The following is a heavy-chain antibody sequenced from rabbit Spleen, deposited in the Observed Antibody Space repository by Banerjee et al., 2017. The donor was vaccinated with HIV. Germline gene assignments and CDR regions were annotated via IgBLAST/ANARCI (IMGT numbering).Heavy chain of an antibody. Sequence: QSLEESGGDLVKPGASLTLTCTASGFSLSGSYYGCWVRQAPGKGLEWIVCIESGSSGFTYFANWAKGRFTISKTSSTTVTLQMTSLTAADTATYFCARDTGSSFSSYGMDLWGQGTLVTVS. CDR1: GFSLSGSYY. J-gene: IGHJ6*01. CDR2: IESGSSGFT. D-gene: IGHD8-1*01. CDR3: ARDTGSSFSSYGMDL. V-gene: IGHV1S40*01.